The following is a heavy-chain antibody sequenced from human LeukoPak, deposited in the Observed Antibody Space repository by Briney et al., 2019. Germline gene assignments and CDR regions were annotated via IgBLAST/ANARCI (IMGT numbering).Heavy chain of an antibody. D-gene: IGHD6-13*01. J-gene: IGHJ6*03. CDR2: MTPNSVNT. CDR1: RYTFTSYD. V-gene: IGHV1-8*01. CDR3: ARVAGRGAAAGLTYYYYYYMDV. Sequence: AAVKVSCKAPRYTFTSYDINWVRQATGHGLEWMGYMTPNSVNTRYAQKFQGGVTMTRNTSLSTAYMELSSPRSEDTAVYYCARVAGRGAAAGLTYYYYYYMDVWGKGTTVTISS.